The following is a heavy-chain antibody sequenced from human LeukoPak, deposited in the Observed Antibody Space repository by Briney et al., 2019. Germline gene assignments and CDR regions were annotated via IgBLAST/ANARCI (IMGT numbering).Heavy chain of an antibody. Sequence: SETLSLTCGASGGSMSDSYWSWIRQPPGKGLEWIGFVYDNGRTNYSGRTNYSPSLAGRVTMSMDTSKNQFSLKMSSVTAADTAVYFCARGHRYNNGYPYFDSWGQGTLVSVSS. V-gene: IGHV4-59*01. CDR2: VYDNGRTNYSGRT. J-gene: IGHJ4*02. CDR3: ARGHRYNNGYPYFDS. D-gene: IGHD5-12*01. CDR1: GGSMSDSY.